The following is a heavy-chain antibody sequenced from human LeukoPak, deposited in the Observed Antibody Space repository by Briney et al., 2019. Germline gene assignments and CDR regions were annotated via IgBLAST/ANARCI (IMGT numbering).Heavy chain of an antibody. CDR2: INHSGST. V-gene: IGHV4-34*01. CDR1: GGSFSGYY. D-gene: IGHD6-19*01. Sequence: PSETLSLTCAVYGGSFSGYYWSWIRQPPGKGLEWIGEINHSGSTNYNPSLKSRVTISVDTSKNQFSLELSSVTAADTAVYYCARGRRGSSGWHRADWFDPWGQGTLVTVSS. J-gene: IGHJ5*02. CDR3: ARGRRGSSGWHRADWFDP.